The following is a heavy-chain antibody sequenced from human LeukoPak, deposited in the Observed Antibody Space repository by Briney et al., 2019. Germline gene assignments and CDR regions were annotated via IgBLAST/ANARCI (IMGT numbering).Heavy chain of an antibody. D-gene: IGHD3-10*01. V-gene: IGHV4-61*01. CDR1: GGSVSIGSYY. CDR3: ARSTMVRGVITYYFDY. CDR2: IYYSGST. Sequence: PSETLSLTCTVYGGSVSIGSYYWSWIRQPPGKGLEWIGYIYYSGSTNYNPSLKSRVTISVDTSKNQFSLKLSSVTAADTAVYYCARSTMVRGVITYYFDYWGQGTLVTVSS. J-gene: IGHJ4*02.